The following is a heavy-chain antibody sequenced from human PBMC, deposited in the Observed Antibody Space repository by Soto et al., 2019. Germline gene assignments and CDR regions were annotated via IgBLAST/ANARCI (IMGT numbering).Heavy chain of an antibody. CDR2: ISGSGGST. V-gene: IGHV3-23*01. J-gene: IGHJ3*02. D-gene: IGHD2-2*01. CDR3: AEDIVVVPVSHLKTGNDAFDI. CDR1: GFTFSSYA. Sequence: GGSLRLSCAASGFTFSSYAMGWVRQAPGKGLEWVSAISGSGGSTYYADSVKGRFTISRDNSKNTLYLQMNSLRAEDTAVYYCAEDIVVVPVSHLKTGNDAFDIWGQGTMVTVSS.